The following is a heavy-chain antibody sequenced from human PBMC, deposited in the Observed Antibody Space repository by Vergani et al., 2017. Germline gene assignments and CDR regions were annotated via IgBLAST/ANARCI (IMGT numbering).Heavy chain of an antibody. CDR2: ISGSGGST. D-gene: IGHD6-13*01. V-gene: IGHV3-23*04. Sequence: EVQLVESGGGLVQPGGSLRLSCAASGFTFSSYGMHWVRQAPGKGLEWVSAISGSGGSTYYADSVKGRFTISRDNSKNTLYLQMNSLRAEDTAVYYCAKGGDSDYYGMDVWGQGTTVTVSS. J-gene: IGHJ6*02. CDR1: GFTFSSYG. CDR3: AKGGDSDYYGMDV.